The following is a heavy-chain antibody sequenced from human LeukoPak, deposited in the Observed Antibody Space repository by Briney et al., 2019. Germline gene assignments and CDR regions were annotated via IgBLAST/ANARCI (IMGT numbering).Heavy chain of an antibody. Sequence: GGSLRLSCAASGFTVNRTYMSWVRQAPGRGLEWVSVIYSGGATYYSDSVKGRFTISRDNSKNTLYLQMNSLRAEDTAVYYCAKYPDRYFYSGMDVWGQGTTVTVSS. V-gene: IGHV3-66*01. CDR1: GFTVNRTY. CDR3: AKYPDRYFYSGMDV. D-gene: IGHD1-14*01. CDR2: IYSGGAT. J-gene: IGHJ6*02.